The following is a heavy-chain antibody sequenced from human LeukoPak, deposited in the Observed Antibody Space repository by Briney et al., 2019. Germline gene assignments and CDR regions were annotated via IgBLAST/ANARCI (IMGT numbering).Heavy chain of an antibody. CDR3: ARRASAGGSFDY. Sequence: SETLSLTCAVYGGSFSGYYWNWIRQPPGKGLEWIGEINHSGSTNYNPSLKSRVTISVDTSKNQFSLKVNSVTAADTAVYYCARRASAGGSFDYWGQGTLVTVSS. D-gene: IGHD1-26*01. CDR1: GGSFSGYY. CDR2: INHSGST. J-gene: IGHJ4*02. V-gene: IGHV4-34*01.